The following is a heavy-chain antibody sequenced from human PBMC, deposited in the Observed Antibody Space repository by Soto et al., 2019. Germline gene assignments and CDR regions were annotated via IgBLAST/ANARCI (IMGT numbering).Heavy chain of an antibody. V-gene: IGHV1-2*04. CDR3: ARSLITMIVVVKEPNSDAFDI. CDR2: INPNSGGT. J-gene: IGHJ3*02. Sequence: ASVKVSCKASGYTFTGYYMHWVRQAPGQGLEWMGWINPNSGGTNYAQKFQGWVTMTRDTSISTAYMELSRLRSDDTAVYYCARSLITMIVVVKEPNSDAFDIWGQGTMVTVSS. CDR1: GYTFTGYY. D-gene: IGHD3-22*01.